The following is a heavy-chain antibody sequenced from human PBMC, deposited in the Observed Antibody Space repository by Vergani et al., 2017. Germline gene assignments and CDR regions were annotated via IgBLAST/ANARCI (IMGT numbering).Heavy chain of an antibody. J-gene: IGHJ4*02. CDR3: ARHTTYTDS. Sequence: EVELVQSGPEMRTPGESLKISCKGSEYSFGNYWIGWVRQMPGQGLEWMGIIYPADSDTRYSPSFQGQVTISADKSISTAFLQWDSLKASDTALYYCARHTTYTDSWGQGTLVTVSS. CDR2: IYPADSDT. V-gene: IGHV5-51*01. D-gene: IGHD1-1*01. CDR1: EYSFGNYW.